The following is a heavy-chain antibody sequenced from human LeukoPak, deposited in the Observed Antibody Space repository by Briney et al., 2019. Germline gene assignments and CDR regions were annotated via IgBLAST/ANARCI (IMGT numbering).Heavy chain of an antibody. Sequence: GGSLRPSCAASGFTVSSNYMSWVRQAPGKGLEWVSVIYSGGSTYYADSVKGRFTISRDNSKNTLYLQMNSLRAEDTAVCYCAKGLSTSYYSDFDYWGQGTLVTVSS. V-gene: IGHV3-53*01. CDR1: GFTVSSNY. D-gene: IGHD2-2*01. CDR2: IYSGGST. CDR3: AKGLSTSYYSDFDY. J-gene: IGHJ4*02.